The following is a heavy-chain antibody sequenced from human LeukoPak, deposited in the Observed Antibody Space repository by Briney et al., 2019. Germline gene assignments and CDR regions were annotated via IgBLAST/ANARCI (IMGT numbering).Heavy chain of an antibody. CDR2: ISYDGSNT. D-gene: IGHD3-10*01. CDR1: GFTFSSYG. Sequence: GGSLRLSCAASGFTFSSYGMHWVRQAPGKGLEWVAVISYDGSNTYYADSVKGRFTIPRDNSKNMLYLQMNSLRAEDTAVYYCAKPYYYGSRSYLDYWGQGTLVTVSS. V-gene: IGHV3-30*18. CDR3: AKPYYYGSRSYLDY. J-gene: IGHJ4*02.